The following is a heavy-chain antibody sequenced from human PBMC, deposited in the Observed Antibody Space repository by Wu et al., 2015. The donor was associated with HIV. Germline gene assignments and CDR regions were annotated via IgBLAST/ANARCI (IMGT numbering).Heavy chain of an antibody. CDR1: GYTFTSYG. J-gene: IGHJ3*01. D-gene: IGHD3-10*01. V-gene: IGHV1-18*01. CDR3: ARDLSVWFGRPTLGGAFDF. Sequence: QVQLVQSGAEVKKPGASVKVSRKASGYTFTSYGISWVRQAPGQGLEWMGWISAYNGNTNYAQKLQGRVTMTTDTSTSTAYMELRSLTSDDTAVYYCARDLSVWFGRPTLGGAFDFWGQGTMVTVSS. CDR2: ISAYNGNT.